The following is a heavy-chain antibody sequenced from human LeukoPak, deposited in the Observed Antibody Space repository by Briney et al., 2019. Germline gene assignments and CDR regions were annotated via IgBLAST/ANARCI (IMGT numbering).Heavy chain of an antibody. J-gene: IGHJ4*02. D-gene: IGHD6-25*01. V-gene: IGHV3-74*01. CDR2: IDNDGSST. CDR3: ASDLSGRNDY. Sequence: GGSLRLSCAASGFTFSSHWMHWVRQGPGKGLVWVSRIDNDGSSTTSADSVKGRFTISRDNAKNTLYLQMNSLRAEDTAVYYCASDLSGRNDYWGQGTLVTVSS. CDR1: GFTFSSHW.